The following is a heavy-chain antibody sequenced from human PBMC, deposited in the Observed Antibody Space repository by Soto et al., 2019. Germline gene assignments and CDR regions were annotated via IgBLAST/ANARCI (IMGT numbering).Heavy chain of an antibody. CDR3: AKNGQPPYYYYGLDV. Sequence: ASVKVSCKASCYTFTRFGISWVRQAPGQGLEWMGWISGYNGDTNYAQKFQGRVSMTIDTSTTTAYMELRSLTSDDTAVYFCAKNGQPPYYYYGLDVWG. V-gene: IGHV1-18*01. CDR1: CYTFTRFG. J-gene: IGHJ6*02. D-gene: IGHD2-8*01. CDR2: ISGYNGDT.